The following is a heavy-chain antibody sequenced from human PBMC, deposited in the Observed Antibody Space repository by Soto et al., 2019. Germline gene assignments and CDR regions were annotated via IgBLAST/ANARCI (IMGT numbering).Heavy chain of an antibody. Sequence: PGGSLRLSCTASGFKFGGYSMNWVRQDPGKGLEWVSSISSSSSYIYYADSVKGRFTISRDNAKNSLYLQMNSLRAEDTAVYYCARDQPGYSYGYGLGYWGQGTLVTVSS. V-gene: IGHV3-21*01. D-gene: IGHD5-18*01. CDR2: ISSSSSYI. CDR3: ARDQPGYSYGYGLGY. CDR1: GFKFGGYS. J-gene: IGHJ4*02.